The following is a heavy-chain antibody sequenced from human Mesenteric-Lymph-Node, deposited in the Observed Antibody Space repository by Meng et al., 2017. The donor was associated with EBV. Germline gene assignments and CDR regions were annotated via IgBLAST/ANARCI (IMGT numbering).Heavy chain of an antibody. V-gene: IGHV4-4*02. CDR1: GGSNSSGGYY. J-gene: IGHJ5*02. CDR2: INHSGST. Sequence: QVRGGGPGCVTPWGTLSITGVLLGGSNSSGGYYWTWILQPPVKGLEWIGEINHSGSTNYNPSLKSRVTISVDKFTNQFSLNLISVTAADTATYYCATGERSGYVAHWGQGTLVTVSS. CDR3: ATGERSGYVAH. D-gene: IGHD5-12*01.